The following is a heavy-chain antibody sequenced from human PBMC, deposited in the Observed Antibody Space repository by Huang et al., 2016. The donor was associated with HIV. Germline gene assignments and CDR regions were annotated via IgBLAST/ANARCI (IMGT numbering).Heavy chain of an antibody. Sequence: QLQLQESGPGLVKPSETLSLTCTVSGGSISSSSYYWGWIGSIYYSGSTYYNPSHKSRVTISVDTSKNQFSLKLSSVTAADTAVYYCARRVGLASGSYTFDYWGQGTLVTVSS. CDR3: ARRVGLASGSYTFDY. CDR1: GGSISSSSYY. V-gene: IGHV4-39*01. D-gene: IGHD3-10*01. J-gene: IGHJ4*02. CDR2: IYYSGST.